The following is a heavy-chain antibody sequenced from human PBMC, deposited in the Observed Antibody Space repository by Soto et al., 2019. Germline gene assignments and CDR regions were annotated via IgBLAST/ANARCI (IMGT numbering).Heavy chain of an antibody. Sequence: GASVKVSCKASGYTFTIYDINCVLQSSVQGLEWMGWMNPNSGNTGYAQKFQGRVTMTRNTSISTAYMELSSLRSEDTAVYYCARAPYYYDSSGYTDYWGQGTLVTVSS. CDR3: ARAPYYYDSSGYTDY. J-gene: IGHJ4*02. CDR2: MNPNSGNT. V-gene: IGHV1-8*01. CDR1: GYTFTIYD. D-gene: IGHD3-22*01.